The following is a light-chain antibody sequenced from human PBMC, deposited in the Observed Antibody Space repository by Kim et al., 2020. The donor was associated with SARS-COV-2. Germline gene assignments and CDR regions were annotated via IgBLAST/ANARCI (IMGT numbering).Light chain of an antibody. V-gene: IGKV3-11*01. CDR1: QSISIY. CDR3: QQRRSWGGFT. J-gene: IGKJ3*01. Sequence: EIVLTQSPATLSLSPGESATLPCRASQSISIYLAWYQQKPGQAPRLLISGASFRATGIPARFSGSGSGTDFTLTISSLEPEDFAVYYCQQRRSWGGFTFGPGTKLEI. CDR2: GAS.